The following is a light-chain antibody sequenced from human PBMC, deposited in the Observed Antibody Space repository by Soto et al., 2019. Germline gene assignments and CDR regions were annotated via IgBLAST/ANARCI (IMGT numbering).Light chain of an antibody. J-gene: IGKJ1*01. CDR1: QTISSW. CDR3: QQYNSYPRT. Sequence: DIQMTQSPSTLSGSVGDRVTITCRASQTISSWLAWYQQKPGKAPKLLIYKASSLESGVPSRLSGSGSGTEFTLTISSLQPDELATYDCQQYNSYPRTFGQGTKVDIK. CDR2: KAS. V-gene: IGKV1-5*03.